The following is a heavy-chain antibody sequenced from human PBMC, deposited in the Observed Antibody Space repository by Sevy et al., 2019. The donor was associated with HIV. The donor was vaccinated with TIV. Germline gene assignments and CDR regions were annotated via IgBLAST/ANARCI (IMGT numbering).Heavy chain of an antibody. CDR1: GFTFSGSA. J-gene: IGHJ4*02. CDR2: IRSKANSYAT. D-gene: IGHD4-17*01. Sequence: GGSLRLSCAASGFTFSGSAMHWVRQASGKGLEWVGRIRSKANSYATAYAASVKGRFTISRDDSKNTAYLQMNSLKTEDTDVYYCTRQARGYGDYSNFDYWGQGTLVTVSS. CDR3: TRQARGYGDYSNFDY. V-gene: IGHV3-73*01.